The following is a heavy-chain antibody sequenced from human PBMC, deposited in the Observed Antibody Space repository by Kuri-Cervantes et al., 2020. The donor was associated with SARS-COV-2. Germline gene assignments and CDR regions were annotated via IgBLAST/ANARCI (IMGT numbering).Heavy chain of an antibody. CDR1: GFSFSDAW. CDR2: ISSSSSYI. V-gene: IGHV3-21*01. J-gene: IGHJ3*02. CDR3: LGSYDAFDI. Sequence: GGSLRLSCVGTGFSFSDAWMNWVRQAPGKGLEWVSSISSSSSYIYYADSVKGRFTISRDSSKSTLFLQMNSLRAEDTAVYYCLGSYDAFDIWGQGTMVTVSS. D-gene: IGHD3-10*01.